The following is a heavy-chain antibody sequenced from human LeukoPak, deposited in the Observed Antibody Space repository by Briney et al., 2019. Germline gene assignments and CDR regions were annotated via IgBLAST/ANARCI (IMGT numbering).Heavy chain of an antibody. D-gene: IGHD6-6*01. V-gene: IGHV3-30*02. CDR1: GFTFSSYG. J-gene: IGHJ6*04. Sequence: PGGSLRLSCAASGFTFSSYGMHWVRQAPGKGLEWVAFIRYDGSNKYYADSVKGRFTISRDNSKNTLYLQMNSLRAEDTAVYYCAKDSGYSSSSGEFMDVWGKGTTVTVSS. CDR3: AKDSGYSSSSGEFMDV. CDR2: IRYDGSNK.